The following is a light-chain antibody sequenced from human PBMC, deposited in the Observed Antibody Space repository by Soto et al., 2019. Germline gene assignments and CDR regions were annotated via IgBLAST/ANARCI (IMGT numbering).Light chain of an antibody. CDR1: QSVSSSY. V-gene: IGKV3-20*01. CDR2: GAS. CDR3: QQYGSSPKT. Sequence: EIVLTQSPGTLSLSPGERATLSCRASQSVSSSYLAWYQQKPGQAPRLLIYGASSRATGIPDRFSGSGSGTDFTLTISRLEPEDFAVYYCQQYGSSPKTLGQGTKLEIK. J-gene: IGKJ2*01.